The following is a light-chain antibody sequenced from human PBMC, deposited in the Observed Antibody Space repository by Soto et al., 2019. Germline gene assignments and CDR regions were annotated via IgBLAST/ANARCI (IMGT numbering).Light chain of an antibody. CDR2: GAS. J-gene: IGKJ1*01. CDR1: QSVSSNY. Sequence: ESVLTQSPGTLSLSPGERATLSCRASQSVSSNYLAWYQQKPGQAPRLLIYGASTRATGILDRFSGSGSGTDFTLTISRLEPEDSAVYSCQQYGSSPTWTFGQGTKVDIK. CDR3: QQYGSSPTWT. V-gene: IGKV3-20*01.